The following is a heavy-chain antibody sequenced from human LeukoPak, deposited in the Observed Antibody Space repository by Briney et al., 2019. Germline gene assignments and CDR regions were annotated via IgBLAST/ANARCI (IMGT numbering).Heavy chain of an antibody. D-gene: IGHD3-10*01. V-gene: IGHV4-28*03. J-gene: IGHJ4*02. CDR2: IAYSGST. CDR3: ARERRSGTYYYFDY. CDR1: GSSISTSNW. Sequence: SDTLSLTCAVFGSSISTSNWWGWIRQPPGKGLEWIGYIAYSGSTNYNPSLKSRVSMSVHTSKNQFSLKLSSVTAADTAVYYCARERRSGTYYYFDYWGQGILVTVSS.